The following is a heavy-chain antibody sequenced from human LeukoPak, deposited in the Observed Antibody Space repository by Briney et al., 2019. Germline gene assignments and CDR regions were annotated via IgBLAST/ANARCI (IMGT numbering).Heavy chain of an antibody. CDR3: ARGVHDSSGYSNFDY. Sequence: PSETLSLTCAVYGGSFSGYYWSWIRQPPGKGLEWIGEINHSGSTNYNPSLKSRVTISVDTSKNQFSLKLSSVTAADTAVYYCARGVHDSSGYSNFDYWGQGTLVTVSS. D-gene: IGHD3-22*01. V-gene: IGHV4-34*01. CDR1: GGSFSGYY. J-gene: IGHJ4*02. CDR2: INHSGST.